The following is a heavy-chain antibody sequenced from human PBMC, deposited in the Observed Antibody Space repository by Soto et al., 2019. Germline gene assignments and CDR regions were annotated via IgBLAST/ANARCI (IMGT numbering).Heavy chain of an antibody. V-gene: IGHV3-23*01. CDR2: ISFSDGGT. J-gene: IGHJ2*01. CDR1: GFTFSSYA. D-gene: IGHD2-15*01. CDR3: VKDDRILGRRYFDL. Sequence: QPGGSLRLSCAASGFTFSSYAMTWVRQAPGKGLEWVSSISFSDGGTYYADSVKGRLTISRDNSKNTLFLQMNSLRVEDTAVYYCVKDDRILGRRYFDLWGRGXLVTVYS.